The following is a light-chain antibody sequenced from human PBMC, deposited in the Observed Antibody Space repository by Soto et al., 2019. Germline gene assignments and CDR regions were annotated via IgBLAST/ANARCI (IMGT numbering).Light chain of an antibody. J-gene: IGKJ2*01. Sequence: EIVLKQSPGTLSLSPGERVTLSCRASQSVSTNVAWYQQKPGEAPRLLIFDASARAGEMPGGLSGSVSETEFTLTISSLQPEYFSFYFCRSEDKWTAGPFGQVTKVDIK. CDR1: QSVSTN. V-gene: IGKV3-15*01. CDR2: DAS. CDR3: RSEDKWTAGP.